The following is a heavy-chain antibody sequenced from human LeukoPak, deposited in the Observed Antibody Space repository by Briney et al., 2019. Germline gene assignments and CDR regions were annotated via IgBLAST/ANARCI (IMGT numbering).Heavy chain of an antibody. J-gene: IGHJ4*02. D-gene: IGHD2-2*03. CDR1: GFTFSTYW. CDR2: IKQDGSEK. V-gene: IGHV3-7*01. CDR3: AREVGYCDSTSCYGYFDY. Sequence: GGSLRLSCAASGFTFSTYWMSWVRQAPGKGPEWVANIKQDGSEKYYVDSVKGRFTISRDNAKDSTYLQMNSLRAEDTAVYYCAREVGYCDSTSCYGYFDYWGQGTLVTVSS.